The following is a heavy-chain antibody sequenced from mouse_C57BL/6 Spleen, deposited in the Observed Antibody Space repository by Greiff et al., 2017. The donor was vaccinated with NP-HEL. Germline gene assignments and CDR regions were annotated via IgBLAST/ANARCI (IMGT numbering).Heavy chain of an antibody. CDR1: GYTFTSYW. CDR2: IDPSDSYT. J-gene: IGHJ3*01. CDR3: ARSNGYDSAWFAY. Sequence: QVQLQQPGAELVMPGASVKLSCKASGYTFTSYWMHWVKQRPGQGLEWIGEIDPSDSYTNYNQKFKGKSTLTVDKFSSTAYMQLSSLTSEDSAVYYCARSNGYDSAWFAYWGQGTLVTVSA. D-gene: IGHD2-2*01. V-gene: IGHV1-69*01.